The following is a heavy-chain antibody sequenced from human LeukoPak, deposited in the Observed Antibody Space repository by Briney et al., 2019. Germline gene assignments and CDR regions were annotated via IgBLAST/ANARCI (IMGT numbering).Heavy chain of an antibody. CDR2: IHYSGSA. CDR3: VQMYDAFDI. V-gene: IGHV4-59*12. D-gene: IGHD5-24*01. Sequence: SETLSLTCTVSNGPTNTYQWTWIRQPPGRGLEWIGNIHYSGSANYNPSLKSRVIISLDTSKNQFSLKLSSVTAADTAVYYCVQMYDAFDIWGQGTMVTVSS. CDR1: NGPTNTYQ. J-gene: IGHJ3*02.